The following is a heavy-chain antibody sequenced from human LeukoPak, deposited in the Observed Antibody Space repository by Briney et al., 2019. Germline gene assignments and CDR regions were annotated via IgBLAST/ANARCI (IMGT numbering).Heavy chain of an antibody. Sequence: GGSLRLSCAASGFTVSSNYMSWVRQAPGKGLEWVSVIYSGGSTYYADSVKGRFTISRDNSKNTLYLQMNSLRAEDTSVYYCARVWAWACGGDCYGSYFDYWGQGTLVTVSS. J-gene: IGHJ4*02. CDR1: GFTVSSNY. V-gene: IGHV3-66*01. CDR2: IYSGGST. D-gene: IGHD2-21*02. CDR3: ARVWAWACGGDCYGSYFDY.